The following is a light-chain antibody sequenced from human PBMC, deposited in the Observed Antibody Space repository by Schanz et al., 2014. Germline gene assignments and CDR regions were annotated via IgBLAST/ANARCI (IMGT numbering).Light chain of an antibody. J-gene: IGLJ3*02. Sequence: QSALTQSASVSGSPGQSITISCSGTSSDVGSYNYVSWYQQHPGKAPKLMIYDVSNRPSGVSNRFSGSKSGNTASLTISGLQAEDEADYYCCSYAGTYTWEFGGGTKVTVL. V-gene: IGLV2-14*03. CDR3: CSYAGTYTWE. CDR1: SSDVGSYNY. CDR2: DVS.